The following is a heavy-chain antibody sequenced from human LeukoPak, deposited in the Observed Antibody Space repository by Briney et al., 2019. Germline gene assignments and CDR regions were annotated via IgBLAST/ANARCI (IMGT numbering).Heavy chain of an antibody. J-gene: IGHJ4*02. Sequence: GGSLRLSCAASGFIFSNYAMSWVRQAPGKGLEWVSVIYGGDSTYYADFVKGRFTISRDNSKNTLYLQMNSLRAEDTAVYYCARDRGTQDYFDYWGQGTLVTVSS. V-gene: IGHV3-53*01. CDR3: ARDRGTQDYFDY. D-gene: IGHD3-16*01. CDR1: GFIFSNYA. CDR2: IYGGDST.